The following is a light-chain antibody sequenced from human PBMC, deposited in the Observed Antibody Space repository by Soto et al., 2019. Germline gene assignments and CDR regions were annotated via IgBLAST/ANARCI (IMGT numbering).Light chain of an antibody. Sequence: DRKLTLSLSFLSNSVGDRVPITCRAIQGLGSDLAWYQQKPGKAPKLLIYAASNLQSGVPSRFSGSGSGTEFTLTISSLQPEDSATYYCLQDINYPLTFGQGTKVDIK. CDR2: AAS. J-gene: IGKJ1*01. CDR1: QGLGSD. V-gene: IGKV1-9*01. CDR3: LQDINYPLT.